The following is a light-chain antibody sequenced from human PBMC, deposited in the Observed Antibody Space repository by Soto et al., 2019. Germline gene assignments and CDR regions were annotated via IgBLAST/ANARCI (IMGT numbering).Light chain of an antibody. J-gene: IGLJ1*01. CDR1: SSDVGAYNY. V-gene: IGLV2-14*01. CDR3: GSYTTSSNYV. CDR2: DVS. Sequence: ALTQPASVSGSPGQSITISFTGTSSDVGAYNYVSWYQQHPGKAPKLMIYDVSHRPSGVSHRFSGSKSGNTASLTISRLQAEDEADYYCGSYTTSSNYVFGTGTKVTVL.